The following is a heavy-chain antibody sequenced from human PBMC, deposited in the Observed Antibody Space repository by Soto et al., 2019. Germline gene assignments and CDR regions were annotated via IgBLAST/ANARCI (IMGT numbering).Heavy chain of an antibody. D-gene: IGHD1-7*01. CDR1: GFTFNTYS. V-gene: IGHV3-21*01. Sequence: GGSLRLSCAASGFTFNTYSINWVRQAPGKGLKRVSSISSSGIYIYYAGSVRGRFTISRDNAMTSLYLEMNSLRVDDTAVYYCARSNWNYVLNEYWGQGTLVSVSS. CDR3: ARSNWNYVLNEY. J-gene: IGHJ4*02. CDR2: ISSSGIYI.